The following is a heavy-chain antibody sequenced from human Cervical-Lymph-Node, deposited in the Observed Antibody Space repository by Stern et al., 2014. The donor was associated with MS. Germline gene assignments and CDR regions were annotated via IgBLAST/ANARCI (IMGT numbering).Heavy chain of an antibody. D-gene: IGHD4-23*01. CDR2: IYARGSI. Sequence: QVQLQESGPGLVKPSETLSLTCTVSDGSISDYYWSWIRQPAGKGLEWIGRIYARGSIDYTPSLESRVTMSVDTSKNHFSLKLNSVTAADTAAYYCARNGGNWFLPDYYFDYWGQGALVTVSS. V-gene: IGHV4-4*07. CDR1: DGSISDYY. J-gene: IGHJ4*02. CDR3: ARNGGNWFLPDYYFDY.